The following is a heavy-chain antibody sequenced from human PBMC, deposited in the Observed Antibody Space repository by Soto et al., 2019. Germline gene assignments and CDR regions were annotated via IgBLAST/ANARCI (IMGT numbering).Heavy chain of an antibody. V-gene: IGHV3-33*01. CDR3: ARGTMIVVVTAGMDV. CDR1: GFTFSSYG. CDR2: IWYDGSNK. J-gene: IGHJ6*02. D-gene: IGHD3-22*01. Sequence: GGSLRLSCAASGFTFSSYGMHWVRQAPGKGLEWVAVIWYDGSNKYYADSVKGRFTISRDNSKNTLYLQMNSLRAEDTAVYYCARGTMIVVVTAGMDVWGQGTTVTVSS.